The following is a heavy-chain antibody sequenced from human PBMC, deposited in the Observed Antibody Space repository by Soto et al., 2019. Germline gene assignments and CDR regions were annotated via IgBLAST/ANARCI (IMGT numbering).Heavy chain of an antibody. CDR1: GDSVSSNSAA. J-gene: IGHJ6*02. CDR3: ARLESGTPPTYYYYYGMDV. Sequence: SQTLSLTCALSGDSVSSNSAAWNWIRQSPSRGLEWLGRTYYRSKWYNDYAVSVKSRITINPDTSKNQFSLQLNSVTPEDTAVYYCARLESGTPPTYYYYYGMDVWGQGTTVTVSS. CDR2: TYYRSKWYN. D-gene: IGHD1-1*01. V-gene: IGHV6-1*01.